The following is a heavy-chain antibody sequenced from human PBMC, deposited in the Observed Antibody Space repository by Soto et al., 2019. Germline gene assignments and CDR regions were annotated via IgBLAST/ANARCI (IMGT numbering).Heavy chain of an antibody. D-gene: IGHD3-10*01. V-gene: IGHV3-23*01. Sequence: GALGHGLAASVFPFNSFDMSWVREAPGKGLEWVSGVSVSGATTFYADSVKGRFTISRDNSKNTLYLQMNSLRAEDTAVYYCAKVSDYYGSGSLDYWGQGTLVTVSS. J-gene: IGHJ4*02. CDR3: AKVSDYYGSGSLDY. CDR2: VSVSGATT. CDR1: VFPFNSFD.